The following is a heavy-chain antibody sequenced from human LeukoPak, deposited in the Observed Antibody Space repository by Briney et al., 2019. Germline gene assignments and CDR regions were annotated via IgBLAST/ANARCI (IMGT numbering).Heavy chain of an antibody. CDR3: ARDLHFPGWFDP. Sequence: SETLSLTCAVYGGSFSGYYWSWIRQPPGKGLEWIGEINHSGSTNYNPSLKSRVTISVDTSKNQFSLKLSSVTAADTAVYYCARDLHFPGWFDPWGQGTLVTVSS. D-gene: IGHD3-3*02. CDR2: INHSGST. V-gene: IGHV4-34*01. J-gene: IGHJ5*02. CDR1: GGSFSGYY.